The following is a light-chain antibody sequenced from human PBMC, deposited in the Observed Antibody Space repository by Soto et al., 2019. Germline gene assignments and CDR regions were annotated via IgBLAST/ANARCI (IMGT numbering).Light chain of an antibody. V-gene: IGLV2-14*03. CDR3: SSYTSDTTGV. CDR1: SSDVGGYNY. Sequence: QSALTQPASVSGSPGQSIAISCTGTSSDVGGYNYVSWYQQHPGQAPKLMIYDVTTRPSGVSNRFSGSKSGNTAALTIYGLQAEDEADYYCSSYTSDTTGVFGTGTKLTVL. CDR2: DVT. J-gene: IGLJ1*01.